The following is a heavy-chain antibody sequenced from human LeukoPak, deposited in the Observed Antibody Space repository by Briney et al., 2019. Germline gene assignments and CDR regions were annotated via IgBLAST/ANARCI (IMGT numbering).Heavy chain of an antibody. V-gene: IGHV1-24*01. CDR3: ATPPIVVVPAASYYFDY. J-gene: IGHJ4*02. D-gene: IGHD2-2*01. Sequence: ASVKVSCKVSGYTLTELSMHWVRQAPGKGLEWMGGFEPEDGETIYAQKFQGRVTMTEDTSTDTAYMELSSLRSEDTAVYYCATPPIVVVPAASYYFDYWGQGTLVTVSS. CDR1: GYTLTELS. CDR2: FEPEDGET.